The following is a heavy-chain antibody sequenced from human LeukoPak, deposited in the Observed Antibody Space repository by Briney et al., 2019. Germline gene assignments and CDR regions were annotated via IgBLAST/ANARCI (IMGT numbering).Heavy chain of an antibody. J-gene: IGHJ4*02. V-gene: IGHV3-21*01. CDR1: GFSFIDNS. CDR2: ISSSNTYI. CDR3: ARGYCSGTSCYMFAS. D-gene: IGHD2-2*02. Sequence: GGSLRLSCAGSGFSFIDNSMHWVRQAPGKGLEWVSSISSSNTYIYYRDSVKGRFTISRDNAKNSLFLQMNSLRVEDTAVYYCARGYCSGTSCYMFASWGQGTRVTVSS.